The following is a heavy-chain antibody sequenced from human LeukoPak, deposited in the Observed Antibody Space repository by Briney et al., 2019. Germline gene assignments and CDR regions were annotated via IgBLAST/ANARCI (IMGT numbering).Heavy chain of an antibody. D-gene: IGHD6-6*01. CDR3: ARGSSIAARTYFDY. Sequence: PSETLSLTCTVSGGSISSSGYYWSWIRQPPGKGLEWIGEINHSGSTNYNPSLKSRVTISVDTSKNQFSLKLSSVTAADTAVYYCARGSSIAARTYFDYWGQGTLVTVSS. CDR2: INHSGST. CDR1: GGSISSSGYY. V-gene: IGHV4-39*07. J-gene: IGHJ4*02.